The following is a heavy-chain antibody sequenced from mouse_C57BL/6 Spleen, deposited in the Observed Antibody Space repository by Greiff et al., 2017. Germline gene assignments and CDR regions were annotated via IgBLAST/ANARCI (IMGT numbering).Heavy chain of an antibody. Sequence: VQLQQPGAELVKPGASVKMSCKASGYTFTSYWITWVKQRPGQGLEWIGDIYPGSGSTNYNEKFKSKATLTVDTSSSTAYMQLSSLTSEDSAVYYCARSGLGRDYAMDYWGQGTSVTVSS. V-gene: IGHV1-55*01. D-gene: IGHD4-1*01. CDR2: IYPGSGST. J-gene: IGHJ4*01. CDR3: ARSGLGRDYAMDY. CDR1: GYTFTSYW.